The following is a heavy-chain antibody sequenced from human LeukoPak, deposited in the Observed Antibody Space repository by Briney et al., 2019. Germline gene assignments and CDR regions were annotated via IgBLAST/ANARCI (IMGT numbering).Heavy chain of an antibody. CDR1: GGSISSSSYY. D-gene: IGHD3-3*01. CDR2: IYYSGST. CDR3: ARITIFRVVKYYYYYYMDV. J-gene: IGHJ6*03. Sequence: PSETLSLTCTVSGGSISSSSYYWGWIRQPPGKGLEWIGSIYYSGSTYYNPSLKSRVTISVDTSKNQFSLKLSSVTAADTAVYYCARITIFRVVKYYYYYYMDVWGKGTTVTISS. V-gene: IGHV4-39*07.